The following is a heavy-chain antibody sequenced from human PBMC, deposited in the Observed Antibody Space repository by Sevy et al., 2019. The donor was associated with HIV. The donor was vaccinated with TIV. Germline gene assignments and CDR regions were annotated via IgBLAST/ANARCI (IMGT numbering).Heavy chain of an antibody. CDR1: GFTFSNYW. V-gene: IGHV3-74*01. Sequence: GGSLRLSCAASGFTFSNYWMHWVRQAPEKGLMWVSRISSDGSITNYADSVKGRFTISRDNAKNTLCLQMNSLRVEDTAVYYCARVRGYSYGEFDYWGQGTLVTVSS. CDR3: ARVRGYSYGEFDY. J-gene: IGHJ4*02. CDR2: ISSDGSIT. D-gene: IGHD5-18*01.